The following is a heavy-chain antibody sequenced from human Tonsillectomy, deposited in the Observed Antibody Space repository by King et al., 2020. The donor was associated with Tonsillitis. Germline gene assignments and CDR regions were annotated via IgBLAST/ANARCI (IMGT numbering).Heavy chain of an antibody. J-gene: IGHJ4*02. CDR2: IYHSGST. V-gene: IGHV4-38-2*01. CDR3: ARTGPITMVRGVVDY. D-gene: IGHD3-10*01. CDR1: GYSISSGYY. Sequence: VQLQQSGPGLVKPSETLSLTCAVSGYSISSGYYWGWIRQPPGKGLEWIGTIYHSGSTYYNPSLKSRVTISVETSKNQFSLKVTSVTAADTAVYYCARTGPITMVRGVVDYWGQGTLVTVSS.